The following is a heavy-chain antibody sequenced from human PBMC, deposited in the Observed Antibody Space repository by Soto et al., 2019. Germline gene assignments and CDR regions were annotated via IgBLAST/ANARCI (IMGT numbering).Heavy chain of an antibody. CDR1: GGTFSSYA. Sequence: QVQLVQSGAEVKKPGSSVKVSCKASGGTFSSYAISWVRQAPGQGREWMGGIIPIFGTANYAQKFQGRVTITADDSTSTAYMELSSLRSEDTAVYYCARDRTRYYGSGSGYYGMDVWGQGTTVTVSS. D-gene: IGHD3-10*01. CDR3: ARDRTRYYGSGSGYYGMDV. J-gene: IGHJ6*02. CDR2: IIPIFGTA. V-gene: IGHV1-69*12.